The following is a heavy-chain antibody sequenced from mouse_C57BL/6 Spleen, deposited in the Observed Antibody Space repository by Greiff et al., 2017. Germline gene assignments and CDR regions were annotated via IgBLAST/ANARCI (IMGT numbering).Heavy chain of an antibody. CDR2: INPNNGGT. V-gene: IGHV1-18*01. Sequence: EVQLQQPGPELVKPGASVKIPCKASGYTFTDYNMDWVKQSHGKSLEWIGDINPNNGGTIYNQKFKGKATLTVDKSSSTAYMELRSLTSEDTAVYSCAKGRGIYYYGSSPYYYAGDYWGQGTSVTVSS. J-gene: IGHJ4*01. CDR3: AKGRGIYYYGSSPYYYAGDY. CDR1: GYTFTDYN. D-gene: IGHD1-1*01.